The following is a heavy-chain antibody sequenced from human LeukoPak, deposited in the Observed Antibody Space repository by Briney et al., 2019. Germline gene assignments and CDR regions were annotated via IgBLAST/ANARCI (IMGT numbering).Heavy chain of an antibody. J-gene: IGHJ6*03. CDR1: GGSFSGYY. V-gene: IGHV4-34*01. D-gene: IGHD3-16*01. Sequence: SETLSLTCAVYGGSFSGYYWSWIRQPPGKGLEWIGEINHSGSTNYNPSLKCRVTISVDTSKNQFSLKLSSVTAADTAVYYCARHNYGNGLYYYYYYMDVWGKGTTVTISS. CDR2: INHSGST. CDR3: ARHNYGNGLYYYYYYMDV.